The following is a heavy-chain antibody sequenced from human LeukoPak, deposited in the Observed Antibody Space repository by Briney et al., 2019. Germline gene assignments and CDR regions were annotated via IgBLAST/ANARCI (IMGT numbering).Heavy chain of an antibody. Sequence: SETLSLTCAVYDGSFSGYYWSWIRQPPGKGLEWIGYIYYSGSTNYNPSLKSRVTISVDTSKNQFSLKLSSVTAADTAVYYCARGHPILWFGELSANWFDPWGQGTLVTVSS. V-gene: IGHV4-59*01. CDR3: ARGHPILWFGELSANWFDP. CDR2: IYYSGST. J-gene: IGHJ5*02. CDR1: DGSFSGYY. D-gene: IGHD3-10*01.